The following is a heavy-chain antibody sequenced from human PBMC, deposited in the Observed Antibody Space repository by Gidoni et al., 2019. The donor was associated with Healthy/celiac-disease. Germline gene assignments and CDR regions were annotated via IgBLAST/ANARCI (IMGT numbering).Heavy chain of an antibody. D-gene: IGHD3-22*01. V-gene: IGHV4-59*08. CDR2: IYYSGST. J-gene: IGHJ4*02. CDR1: GGYISRSY. Sequence: QVQLPESGPGLVKPSETLSLTCTVSGGYISRSYWSWIRPPPGTGLEWIGYIYYSGSTNYNPSLKSLVTISVDTSKNQFSLKLSSVTAADTAVYYCARQGYYYDSSGYSYYFDYWGQGTLVTVSS. CDR3: ARQGYYYDSSGYSYYFDY.